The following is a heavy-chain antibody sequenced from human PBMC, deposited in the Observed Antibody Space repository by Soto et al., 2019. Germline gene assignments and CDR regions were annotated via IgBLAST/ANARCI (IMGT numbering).Heavy chain of an antibody. CDR1: GFTFSSYG. V-gene: IGHV3-30*18. Sequence: QVQLVESGGGVVQPGRSLRLSCAASGFTFSSYGMHWVRKAPGKGLEWVAVISYDGSNKYYADSVKGRFTISRDNSKNTLYLQMNSLRAEDTAVYYCAKQSSGWYFYYGMDVWGQGTTVTVSS. CDR2: ISYDGSNK. J-gene: IGHJ6*02. D-gene: IGHD6-19*01. CDR3: AKQSSGWYFYYGMDV.